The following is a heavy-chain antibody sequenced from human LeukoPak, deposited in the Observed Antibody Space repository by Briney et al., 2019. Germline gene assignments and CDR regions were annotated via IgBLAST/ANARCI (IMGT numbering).Heavy chain of an antibody. Sequence: SETLSLTCTVSGGSISSSSYYWGWIRQPPGKGLEWIGSIYYSGSTYYNPSLKSRVTISVDTSKNQFSLKLSSVTAADTAVYYCARAPEGYGMDVWGQGTTVTVSS. CDR1: GGSISSSSYY. CDR2: IYYSGST. J-gene: IGHJ6*02. CDR3: ARAPEGYGMDV. V-gene: IGHV4-39*07.